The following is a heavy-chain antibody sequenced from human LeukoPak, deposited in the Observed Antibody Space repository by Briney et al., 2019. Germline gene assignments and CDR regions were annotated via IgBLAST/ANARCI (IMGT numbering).Heavy chain of an antibody. J-gene: IGHJ4*02. CDR2: IWYDGSNK. CDR1: GFTFSSYG. Sequence: GGSLRLSCVASGFTFSSYGMHWVRQAPGKGLEWVAFIWYDGSNKYYADSVKGRFTISRDNSKNTLSLQMSSPRPDDTSVYYCAKGYRYGYDYWGQGTLVTVSS. CDR3: AKGYRYGYDY. D-gene: IGHD5-18*01. V-gene: IGHV3-30*02.